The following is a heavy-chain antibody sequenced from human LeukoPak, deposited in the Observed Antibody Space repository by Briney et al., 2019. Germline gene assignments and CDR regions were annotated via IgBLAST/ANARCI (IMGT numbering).Heavy chain of an antibody. J-gene: IGHJ4*02. CDR2: IYHSGST. CDR1: GYSISSGHY. D-gene: IGHD5-12*01. V-gene: IGHV4-38-2*02. CDR3: ARDATMMGNYFNY. Sequence: PSETLSLTCTVSGYSISSGHYWGWIRPPPGKGLEWIGSIYHSGSTYYNPSLKSRVTISVDTSKNQFSLKLSSVTAADTAVYYCARDATMMGNYFNYWGQGTLVTVSS.